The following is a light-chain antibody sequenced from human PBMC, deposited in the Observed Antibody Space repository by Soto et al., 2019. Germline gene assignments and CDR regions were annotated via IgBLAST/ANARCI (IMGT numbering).Light chain of an antibody. CDR2: DAS. J-gene: IGKJ5*01. CDR3: QQYENLPT. CDR1: QNINNY. Sequence: DIKLNQSPSSLSADVGDRVTITCQASQNINNYLNWYQQKPGRAPKLLIYDASNLEAGVPSRFRGSGSGTDFTFTISRLQPEDIATYYCQQYENLPTFGQGTRLEIK. V-gene: IGKV1-33*01.